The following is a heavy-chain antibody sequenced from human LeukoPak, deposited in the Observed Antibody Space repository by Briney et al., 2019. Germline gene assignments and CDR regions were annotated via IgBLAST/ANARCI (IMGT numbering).Heavy chain of an antibody. D-gene: IGHD6-6*01. Sequence: SETLSLTCTVSGGSISSYYWSWIRQPAERGLEWVGRIDSSGSTHDNPSLKSRVTMSLDTSNNEFSLKLSSVTAADTAVYYCARTDPVRYSSSFVYYYYYYMDVWGKGTTVTVSS. CDR2: IDSSGST. CDR3: ARTDPVRYSSSFVYYYYYYMDV. CDR1: GGSISSYY. V-gene: IGHV4-4*07. J-gene: IGHJ6*03.